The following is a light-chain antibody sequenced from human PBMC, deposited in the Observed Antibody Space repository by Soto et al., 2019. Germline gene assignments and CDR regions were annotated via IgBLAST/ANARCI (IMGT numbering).Light chain of an antibody. J-gene: IGLJ1*01. CDR3: GTWDSSLSAYV. CDR1: SSNIGNNY. CDR2: DNN. Sequence: QSVLTQPPSVSAAPGQKVTISCSGSSSNIGNNYVSWYQQLPGTAPKLLIYDNNKRPSGIPDRCSGSKSGTSATLGITGLQTGDEVDYYCGTWDSSLSAYVFGTGTKVTVL. V-gene: IGLV1-51*01.